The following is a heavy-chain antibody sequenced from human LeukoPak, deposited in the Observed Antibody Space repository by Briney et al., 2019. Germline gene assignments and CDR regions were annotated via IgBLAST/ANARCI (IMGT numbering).Heavy chain of an antibody. Sequence: ASVKVSCKASGYTFTGYYMHWVRQAPGQGLEWMGWINPNSGGTNFAQKFQGRVTMTRDTSITTAYMDLSSLRSDDTAVYYCARAPREWELLRFDYWGQGTLVTVSS. J-gene: IGHJ4*02. CDR1: GYTFTGYY. D-gene: IGHD1-26*01. CDR2: INPNSGGT. V-gene: IGHV1-2*02. CDR3: ARAPREWELLRFDY.